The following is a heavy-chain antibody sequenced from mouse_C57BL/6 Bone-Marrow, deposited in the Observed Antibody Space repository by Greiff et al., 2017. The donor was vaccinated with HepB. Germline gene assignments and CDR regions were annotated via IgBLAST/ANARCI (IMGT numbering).Heavy chain of an antibody. Sequence: EVQLVESGEGLVKPGGSLKLSCAASGFTFSSYAMSWVRQTPEKRLEWVAYISSGGDYIYYADTVKGRFTISRDNARNTLYLQMSSLKSEDTAMYYCTRERYYGSLFDYWGQGTTLTVSS. D-gene: IGHD1-1*01. J-gene: IGHJ2*01. CDR2: ISSGGDYI. CDR3: TRERYYGSLFDY. CDR1: GFTFSSYA. V-gene: IGHV5-9-1*02.